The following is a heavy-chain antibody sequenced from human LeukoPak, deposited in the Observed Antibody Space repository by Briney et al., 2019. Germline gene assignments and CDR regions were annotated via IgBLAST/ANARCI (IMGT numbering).Heavy chain of an antibody. V-gene: IGHV1-69*13. CDR2: IIPIFGTA. CDR1: GGTFSSCA. CDR3: ARHGTGDPEFDY. D-gene: IGHD1-14*01. J-gene: IGHJ4*02. Sequence: SVKVSCKASGGTFSSCAISWVRQAPGQGLEWMGGIIPIFGTANYAQKFQGRVTITADESTSTAYMELSSLRSEDTAVYYCARHGTGDPEFDYWGQGTLVTVPS.